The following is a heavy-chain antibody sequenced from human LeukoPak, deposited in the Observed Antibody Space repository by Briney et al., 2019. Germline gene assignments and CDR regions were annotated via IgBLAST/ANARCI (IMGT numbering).Heavy chain of an antibody. CDR3: ARIRCGHTGDICYNH. D-gene: IGHD2-8*02. J-gene: IGHJ5*02. V-gene: IGHV4-34*01. CDR2: VSPGGYI. Sequence: SETLSLTCTVSGVSFNAYYWSWIRQSPGKGLEWIGEVSPGGYIKYNPSLKSRVTISVDTSESHLSLRLSSVTAADTAMYYCARIRCGHTGDICYNHWAQGTLVTVSS. CDR1: GVSFNAYY.